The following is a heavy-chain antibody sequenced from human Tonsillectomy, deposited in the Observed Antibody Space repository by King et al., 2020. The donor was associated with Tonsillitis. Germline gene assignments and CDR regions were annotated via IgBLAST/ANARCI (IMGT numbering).Heavy chain of an antibody. CDR3: ARDFWTGDVVVVAAMDV. D-gene: IGHD2-15*01. CDR2: IKQDGRDK. V-gene: IGHV3-7*01. J-gene: IGHJ6*04. Sequence: VQLVESGGDLVQPGGSLRLSCAASGFNFRSYWMSWVRQAPGEGLEWVANIKQDGRDKNYVDSVKGRFTISRDNARNSLYLQMNSLRAEDTAVYYCARDFWTGDVVVVAAMDVWGKGTTVTVSS. CDR1: GFNFRSYW.